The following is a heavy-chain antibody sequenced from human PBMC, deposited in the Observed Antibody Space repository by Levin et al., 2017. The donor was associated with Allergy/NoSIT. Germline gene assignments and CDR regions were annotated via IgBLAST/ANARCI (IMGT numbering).Heavy chain of an antibody. V-gene: IGHV3-23*01. CDR2: ISGSGGST. D-gene: IGHD5-18*01. J-gene: IGHJ4*02. Sequence: GGSLRLSCAASGFTFSSYAMSWVRQAPGKGLEWVSAISGSGGSTYYADSVKGRFTISRDNSKNTLYLQMNSLRAEDTAVYYCAKDLDTAMVPAYYFDYWGQGTLVTVSS. CDR1: GFTFSSYA. CDR3: AKDLDTAMVPAYYFDY.